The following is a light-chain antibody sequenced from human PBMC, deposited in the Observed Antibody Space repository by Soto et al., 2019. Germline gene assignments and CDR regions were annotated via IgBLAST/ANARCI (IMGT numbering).Light chain of an antibody. CDR3: QPYNRWSLT. CDR2: GAS. CDR1: QSMSNTQ. Sequence: ENVLTQSPATLSFAPGKGATLSCRASQSMSNTQLAWYQEKPGQAPRRLIYGASTRPTGIPARFSGSGSGTEFTLTISSLQSEDFAVYDCQPYNRWSLTVGGGTKVDIK. J-gene: IGKJ4*01. V-gene: IGKV3-15*01.